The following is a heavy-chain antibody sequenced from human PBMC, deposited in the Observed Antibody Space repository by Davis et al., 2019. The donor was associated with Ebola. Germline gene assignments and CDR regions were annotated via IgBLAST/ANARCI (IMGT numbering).Heavy chain of an antibody. D-gene: IGHD2-15*01. Sequence: GESLKISCAASGFTFSSYSMNWVRQAPGKGLEWVSSISSSSSYIYYADSVKGRLTFSRDNAKNSLYLQMNSLRAEDTAVYYCARDRYCSGGSCYLDYWGQGTLVTVSS. V-gene: IGHV3-21*01. CDR2: ISSSSSYI. J-gene: IGHJ4*02. CDR1: GFTFSSYS. CDR3: ARDRYCSGGSCYLDY.